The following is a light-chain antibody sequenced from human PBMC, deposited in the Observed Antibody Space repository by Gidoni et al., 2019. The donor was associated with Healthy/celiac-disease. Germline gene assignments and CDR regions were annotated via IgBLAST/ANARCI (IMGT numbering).Light chain of an antibody. V-gene: IGKV3-11*01. Sequence: EIVLTQSPATMSLSPGERATLSCRASQRVSSYLDWYQEKPGQAHRLLIHDAANRAAGIVASFSGSGSGTDFTLTISSLEHEDFVVYYCQQRSNWPPITFGQGTRLEIK. CDR2: DAA. CDR1: QRVSSY. J-gene: IGKJ5*01. CDR3: QQRSNWPPIT.